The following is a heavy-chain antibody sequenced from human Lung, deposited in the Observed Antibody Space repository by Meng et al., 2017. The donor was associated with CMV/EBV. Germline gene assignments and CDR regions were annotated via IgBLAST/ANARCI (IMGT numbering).Heavy chain of an antibody. CDR2: ISSSSYI. CDR3: ARDREVRNFDY. V-gene: IGHV3-21*01. Sequence: EVQLVESGGGLVKPGGSLRLSCAASGFTFSSHSMNWVRQAPGKGLEWVSSISSSSYIYYADSVKGRFTISRDNAKNSLYLQMNSLRAEDTAVYYCARDREVRNFDYWGQGTLVTVSS. D-gene: IGHD3-10*01. J-gene: IGHJ4*02. CDR1: GFTFSSHS.